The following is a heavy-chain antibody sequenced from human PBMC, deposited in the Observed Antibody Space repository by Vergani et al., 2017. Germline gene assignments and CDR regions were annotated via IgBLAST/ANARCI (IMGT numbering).Heavy chain of an antibody. Sequence: QVQLVESGGGVVQPGRSLRLSCAASGFTFSSYGMHWVRQAPGKGLEWVAVIWYDGSNKYYADSVKGRFTISRDNSKNTLYLQMNSLRAEDTAVYYCAREGPMVRGVNTCAVDYWGQGTLVTVSS. D-gene: IGHD3-10*01. CDR2: IWYDGSNK. J-gene: IGHJ4*02. CDR3: AREGPMVRGVNTCAVDY. V-gene: IGHV3-33*01. CDR1: GFTFSSYG.